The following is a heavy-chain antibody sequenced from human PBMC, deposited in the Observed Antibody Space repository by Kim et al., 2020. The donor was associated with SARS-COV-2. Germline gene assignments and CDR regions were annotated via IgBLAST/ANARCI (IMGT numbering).Heavy chain of an antibody. Sequence: SETLSLTCTVSGGSISSSSYYWGWIRQPPGKGLEWIGSIYYSGSTYYNPSLKSRVTISVDTSKNQFSLKLSSVTAADTAVYYCASFVEMATSDYWGQGTLVTVSS. CDR2: IYYSGST. CDR1: GGSISSSSYY. V-gene: IGHV4-39*07. CDR3: ASFVEMATSDY. D-gene: IGHD5-12*01. J-gene: IGHJ4*02.